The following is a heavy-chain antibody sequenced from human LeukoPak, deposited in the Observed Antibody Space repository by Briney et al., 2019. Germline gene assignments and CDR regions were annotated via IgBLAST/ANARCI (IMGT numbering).Heavy chain of an antibody. Sequence: GGSLRLSCAASGFTFSSYAMHWVRQAPGKGLEWVAVISYDGSNKYYADSVKGRFTISRDNSKNTLYLQMNSLRAEDTAVYYCAREPYGDYVGYAFDIWGQGTMVTVSS. CDR3: AREPYGDYVGYAFDI. D-gene: IGHD4-17*01. CDR1: GFTFSSYA. CDR2: ISYDGSNK. J-gene: IGHJ3*02. V-gene: IGHV3-30-3*01.